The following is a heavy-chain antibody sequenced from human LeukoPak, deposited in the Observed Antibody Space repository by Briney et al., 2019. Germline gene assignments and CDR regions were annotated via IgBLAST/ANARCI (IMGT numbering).Heavy chain of an antibody. D-gene: IGHD5-12*01. CDR1: GGSISSYY. J-gene: IGHJ4*02. CDR2: INHSGST. V-gene: IGHV4-34*01. Sequence: SETLSLTCTVSGGSISSYYWSWIHQPPGKGLEWIGEINHSGSTNYNPSLKSRVTISVDTSKNQFSLKLSSVTAADTAVYYCARGRGWLYYFDYWGQGTLVTVSS. CDR3: ARGRGWLYYFDY.